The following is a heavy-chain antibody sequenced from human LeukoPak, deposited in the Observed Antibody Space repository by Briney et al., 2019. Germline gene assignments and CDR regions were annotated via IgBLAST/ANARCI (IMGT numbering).Heavy chain of an antibody. V-gene: IGHV4-38-2*02. D-gene: IGHD4-23*01. CDR1: GYSISSGFY. CDR2: IYHSGST. Sequence: TETLSLTCTVSGYSISSGFYWGWIRQPPGKGLECIGSIYHSGSTYYNPSLKSRVTISVDTSKNQFSLNLSSVTAADTAMYYCARAVGTSRNFFDYWGQGTLVTVSS. CDR3: ARAVGTSRNFFDY. J-gene: IGHJ4*02.